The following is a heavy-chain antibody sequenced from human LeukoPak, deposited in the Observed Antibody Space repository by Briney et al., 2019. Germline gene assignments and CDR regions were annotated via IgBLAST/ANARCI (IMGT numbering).Heavy chain of an antibody. D-gene: IGHD1-26*01. V-gene: IGHV1-69*01. Sequence: EASVKVSCKASGGTFSSYAISWVRQAPGQGLEWMGGIIPIFGTANYAQKFQGRVTITADESTSTAYMELSSLRSEDTAVYYCARDGGYSGSYYVHYWGQGTLVTVSS. CDR1: GGTFSSYA. CDR3: ARDGGYSGSYYVHY. CDR2: IIPIFGTA. J-gene: IGHJ4*02.